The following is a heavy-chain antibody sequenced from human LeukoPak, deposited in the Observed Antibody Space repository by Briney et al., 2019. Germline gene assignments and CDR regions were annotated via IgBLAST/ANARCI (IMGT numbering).Heavy chain of an antibody. CDR1: GGSFSGYY. V-gene: IGHV4-34*01. Sequence: SETLSLTSAVYGGSFSGYYWNWIRQPPGKGLEWIGEINHSGSTNYNPSLTSRVIMSVDTSKNQFSLQLTSVTAADTAVYYCARESRIVEGDGYYIDVWGKGTTVTV. CDR2: INHSGST. J-gene: IGHJ6*03. CDR3: ARESRIVEGDGYYIDV. D-gene: IGHD1-26*01.